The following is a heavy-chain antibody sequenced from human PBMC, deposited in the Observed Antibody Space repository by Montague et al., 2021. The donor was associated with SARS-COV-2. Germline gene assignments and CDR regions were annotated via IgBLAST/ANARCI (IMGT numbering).Heavy chain of an antibody. CDR2: ISWNSGSI. CDR1: GFTFDDYA. Sequence: SLRLSCAASGFTFDDYAMHWVRQAPGKGLEWVSGISWNSGSIGYADSVKGRFTISRDNAKNSLYLQMNSLRAEDTALYYCAKLPYERWLQSRKRRDAFDIWGRGTMVTVSS. J-gene: IGHJ3*02. D-gene: IGHD5-24*01. V-gene: IGHV3-9*01. CDR3: AKLPYERWLQSRKRRDAFDI.